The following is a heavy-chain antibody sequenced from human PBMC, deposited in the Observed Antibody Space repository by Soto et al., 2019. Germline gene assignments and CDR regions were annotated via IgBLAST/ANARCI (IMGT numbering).Heavy chain of an antibody. V-gene: IGHV1-69*08. CDR2: IIPILGIA. Sequence: QVQLVQSGAEVKKPGSSVKVSCKASGGTFSSYTISWVRQAPGQGLEWMGRIIPILGIANYAQKFQGRVTITSDTSRTTVYTELSSLRSEDTAVYYCPKDYTSSWLQHTYDMDVWGQGTTVTVSS. CDR3: PKDYTSSWLQHTYDMDV. D-gene: IGHD6-13*01. J-gene: IGHJ6*02. CDR1: GGTFSSYT.